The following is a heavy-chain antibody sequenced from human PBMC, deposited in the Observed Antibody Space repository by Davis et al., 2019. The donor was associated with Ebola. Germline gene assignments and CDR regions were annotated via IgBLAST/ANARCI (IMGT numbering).Heavy chain of an antibody. V-gene: IGHV3-9*01. D-gene: IGHD3-3*01. CDR1: GFTFDDYA. Sequence: GGSLRLSCVASGFTFDDYAMHWVRQPPGKGLEWVSGVSWNGGILGYADSVKGRFTISRDNAKNSLYLEMNNLRAEDTALYYCAKGVLRFSGWPYYYYAMDVWGKGTTVTVS. CDR2: VSWNGGIL. J-gene: IGHJ6*04. CDR3: AKGVLRFSGWPYYYYAMDV.